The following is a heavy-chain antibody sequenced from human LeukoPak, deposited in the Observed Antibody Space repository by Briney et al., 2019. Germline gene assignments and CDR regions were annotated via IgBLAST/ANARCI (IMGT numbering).Heavy chain of an antibody. CDR2: IYYSGST. D-gene: IGHD3-22*01. CDR3: ARRDYYDSSGPDPVY. V-gene: IGHV4-39*01. Sequence: SETLSLTCTVSGGSMDNYYWGWIRQPPGKGLEWIGSIYYSGSTYYNPSLKSRVTISVDTSKNQFSLKLSSVTAADTAVYYCARRDYYDSSGPDPVYWGQGTLVTVSS. J-gene: IGHJ4*02. CDR1: GGSMDNYY.